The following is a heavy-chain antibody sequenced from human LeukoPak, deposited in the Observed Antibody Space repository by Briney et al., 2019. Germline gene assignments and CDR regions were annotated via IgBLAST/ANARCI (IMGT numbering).Heavy chain of an antibody. J-gene: IGHJ4*02. V-gene: IGHV1-24*01. Sequence: GASVKVSCKVSGYNLTELSMHWVRQAPGKGLEWMGGFDPEDGETIYAQKFQGRVTITADESTSTAYMELSSLRSEDTAVYYCARDTRSSGFFDYWGQGTLVTVSS. CDR2: FDPEDGET. CDR1: GYNLTELS. D-gene: IGHD6-19*01. CDR3: ARDTRSSGFFDY.